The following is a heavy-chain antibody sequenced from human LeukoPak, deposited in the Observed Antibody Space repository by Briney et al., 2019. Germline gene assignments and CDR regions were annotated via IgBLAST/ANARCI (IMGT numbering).Heavy chain of an antibody. CDR3: ASNLGGSYYDFWSGYDTGCYYGMDV. Sequence: SVKVSCKASGGTFSSYAISWVRQAPGQGLEWMGGIIPIFGTANYAQKFQGRVTITADESTSTAYMELSSLRSEDTAVYYCASNLGGSYYDFWSGYDTGCYYGMDVWGQGTTVTVSS. J-gene: IGHJ6*02. CDR2: IIPIFGTA. CDR1: GGTFSSYA. D-gene: IGHD3-3*01. V-gene: IGHV1-69*13.